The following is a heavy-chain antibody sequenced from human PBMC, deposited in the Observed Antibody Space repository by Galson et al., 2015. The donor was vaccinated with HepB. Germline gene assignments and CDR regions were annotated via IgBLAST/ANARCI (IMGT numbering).Heavy chain of an antibody. J-gene: IGHJ3*02. CDR2: IKSKTDGETT. CDR3: TAVSRLYDDLLSRRWGALDI. D-gene: IGHD3-9*01. Sequence: SLRLSCAASGFPFNNAWMTWVRQAPGMGLEWVGRIKSKTDGETTDYAAPVKGRFTISRDDSKNTRYLQMNSLKSEDTGVYYSTAVSRLYDDLLSRRWGALDIWGQGTMVTVSS. CDR1: GFPFNNAW. V-gene: IGHV3-15*01.